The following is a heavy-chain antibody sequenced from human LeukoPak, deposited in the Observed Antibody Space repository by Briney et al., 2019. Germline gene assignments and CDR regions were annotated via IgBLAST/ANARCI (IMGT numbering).Heavy chain of an antibody. CDR3: ARTMIVSESDAFDI. Sequence: PSETLSLTCTVSGGSISSYYWSWIRQPAGKGLEWIGRIYTSGSTNYSPSLKSRVTMSVDTSKNQFSLKLSSVTAADTAVYYCARTMIVSESDAFDIWGQGTMVTVSS. D-gene: IGHD3-22*01. V-gene: IGHV4-4*07. CDR1: GGSISSYY. J-gene: IGHJ3*02. CDR2: IYTSGST.